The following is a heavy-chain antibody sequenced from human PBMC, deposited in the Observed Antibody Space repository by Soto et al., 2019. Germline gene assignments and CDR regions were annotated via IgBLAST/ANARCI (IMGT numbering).Heavy chain of an antibody. Sequence: SETLSLTCAVYGGSFSGYYWSWIRQPPGKGLEWIGEINHSGSTNYNPSLKSRVTISVDTSKNKFSLKLSSVTAADTAVYYCARGGGPTDYYYYGMDVWGQGTTVTVSS. CDR1: GGSFSGYY. CDR2: INHSGST. CDR3: ARGGGPTDYYYYGMDV. J-gene: IGHJ6*02. V-gene: IGHV4-34*01. D-gene: IGHD3-16*01.